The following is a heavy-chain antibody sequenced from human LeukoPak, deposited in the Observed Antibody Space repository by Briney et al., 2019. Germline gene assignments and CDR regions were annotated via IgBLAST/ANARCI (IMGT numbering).Heavy chain of an antibody. CDR3: ARSGAGSGSFDY. V-gene: IGHV1-69*01. J-gene: IGHJ4*02. CDR2: IIPIFGTA. Sequence: KISCKGSGYSFTNYWIGWVRQMPGKGLEWMGIIPIFGTANYAQKFQGRVTITADESTSTAYMELSSLRSEDTAVYYCARSGAGSGSFDYWGQGTLVTVSS. CDR1: GYSFTNYW. D-gene: IGHD3-10*01.